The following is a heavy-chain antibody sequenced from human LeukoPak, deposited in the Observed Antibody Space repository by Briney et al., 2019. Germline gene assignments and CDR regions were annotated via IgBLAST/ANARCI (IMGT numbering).Heavy chain of an antibody. CDR2: IFHSGKT. CDR3: ACYHTKYDSGSYPAHYYEYGLDV. J-gene: IGHJ6*02. V-gene: IGHV4-30-4*01. D-gene: IGHD3-10*01. Sequence: SQTLSLTCAVSGDSISSDDYYWTWIRQPPVKGLEWIGYIFHSGKTYSTPSLKSRLSMSIDTSKNQFSLKLRSVTAADTAVYYCACYHTKYDSGSYPAHYYEYGLDVWGQGTTVSVSS. CDR1: GDSISSDDYY.